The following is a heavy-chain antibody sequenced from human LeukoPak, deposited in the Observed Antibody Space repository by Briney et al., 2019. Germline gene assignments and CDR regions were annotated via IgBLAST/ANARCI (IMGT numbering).Heavy chain of an antibody. CDR1: GGSISSYY. CDR3: ARAGKVGRLDY. D-gene: IGHD2-15*01. J-gene: IGHJ4*02. CDR2: IYYSGST. Sequence: SETLSLTCTVSGGSISSYYWSWIRQPPGKGLEWIGYIYYSGSTNYNPSLKSRVTISVDTSKNQFSLKLSSVTAADTAVYYCARAGKVGRLDYWGPGTLVTVSS. V-gene: IGHV4-59*01.